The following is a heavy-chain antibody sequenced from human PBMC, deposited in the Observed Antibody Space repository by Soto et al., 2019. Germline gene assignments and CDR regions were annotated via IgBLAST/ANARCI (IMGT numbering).Heavy chain of an antibody. V-gene: IGHV3-33*01. CDR1: GFTFSSHG. J-gene: IGHJ6*03. Sequence: GGSLRLSCAASGFTFSSHGMHWVRQAPGKGLEWVAVIWYDGSNKYYADSVKGRLTISRDNSKNTLYLQMNSLRAEDTAVYYCARGSGFYYYYMDVWGKGTTVTVSS. CDR3: ARGSGFYYYYMDV. D-gene: IGHD6-19*01. CDR2: IWYDGSNK.